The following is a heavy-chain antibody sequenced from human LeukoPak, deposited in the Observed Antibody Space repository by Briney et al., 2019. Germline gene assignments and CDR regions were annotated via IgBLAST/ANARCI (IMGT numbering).Heavy chain of an antibody. J-gene: IGHJ4*02. Sequence: GGSLRLSCAASGFSFSTYTMNWARQAPGKGLEWVSSISGSGSYIYYADSVKGRFTISRDNAKNSLYLQMTSLRAEDTAIYYCASHFWNYYRIDYWGQGILVTVSP. CDR1: GFSFSTYT. CDR2: ISGSGSYI. V-gene: IGHV3-21*01. D-gene: IGHD3-3*02. CDR3: ASHFWNYYRIDY.